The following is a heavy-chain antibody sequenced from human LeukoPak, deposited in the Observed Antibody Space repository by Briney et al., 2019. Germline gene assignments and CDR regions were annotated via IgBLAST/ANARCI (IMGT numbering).Heavy chain of an antibody. CDR1: GFTFSSYG. J-gene: IGHJ6*03. D-gene: IGHD1-26*01. CDR2: ISGSGDST. Sequence: PGGSLRLSCAASGFTFSSYGMNWVRQTPGKGLEWVSSISGSGDSTYYADSVKGRFTISRDNSKNTLYLQMDSLRAEDTAVYYCAKTRGTYYAYYYYMDVWGKGTTVTVSS. V-gene: IGHV3-23*01. CDR3: AKTRGTYYAYYYYMDV.